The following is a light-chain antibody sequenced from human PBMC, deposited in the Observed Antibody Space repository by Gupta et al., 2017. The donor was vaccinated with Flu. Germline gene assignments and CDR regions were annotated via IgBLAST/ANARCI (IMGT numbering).Light chain of an antibody. V-gene: IGKV1-9*01. CDR2: GAS. CDR3: QQLIRYPHS. CDR1: QGISRY. J-gene: IGKJ2*03. Sequence: DFQLTQSPSFLPASVGDRVTITCRASQGISRYLAWYQQKPGKAPKLLIYGASTLESGVPSRFSGSGSGTEFTLTISSLQLDDFATYYCQQLIRYPHSFGQGTKLEI.